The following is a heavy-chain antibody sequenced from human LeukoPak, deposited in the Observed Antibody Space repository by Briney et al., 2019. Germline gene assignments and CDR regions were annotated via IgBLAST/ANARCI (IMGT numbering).Heavy chain of an antibody. CDR3: AGDSSARPLEY. Sequence: SETLSLTCTVSGGSISSSSYYWGWIRQPPGKELEWIGSIYYSGSTYYNPSLKSRVTISVDTSKNQFSLKLSSVTAADTAVYYCAGDSSARPLEYWGQGTLVTVSS. J-gene: IGHJ4*02. D-gene: IGHD6-6*01. CDR1: GGSISSSSYY. V-gene: IGHV4-39*07. CDR2: IYYSGST.